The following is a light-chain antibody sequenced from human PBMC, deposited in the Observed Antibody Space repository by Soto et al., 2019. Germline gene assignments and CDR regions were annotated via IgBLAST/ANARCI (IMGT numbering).Light chain of an antibody. V-gene: IGLV2-14*01. CDR2: AVS. Sequence: SVLTQPASVSGSPGQSITISCTGTSSDVGGYNYVSWYQQHPGKAPKLMIYAVSNRPSGVSNRFSGSKSGNTASLTISGLQAEDEADYYCNSYAASSTVVFGGGTKLTVL. J-gene: IGLJ2*01. CDR3: NSYAASSTVV. CDR1: SSDVGGYNY.